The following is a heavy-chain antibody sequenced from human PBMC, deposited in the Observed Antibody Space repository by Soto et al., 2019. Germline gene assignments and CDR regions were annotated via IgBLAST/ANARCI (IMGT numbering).Heavy chain of an antibody. D-gene: IGHD6-13*01. Sequence: QVQLQESGPGLVKPSETLSLTCTVSGGSISSYYWSWIRQPPGKGLEWIGYIYSSGSTNYNPSLNSRVTISVDTSKNQFSLKLSSVTAADTAVYYCARDRLAAAGGGRRWFDPWGQGTLVTVSS. CDR3: ARDRLAAAGGGRRWFDP. V-gene: IGHV4-59*01. CDR2: IYSSGST. J-gene: IGHJ5*02. CDR1: GGSISSYY.